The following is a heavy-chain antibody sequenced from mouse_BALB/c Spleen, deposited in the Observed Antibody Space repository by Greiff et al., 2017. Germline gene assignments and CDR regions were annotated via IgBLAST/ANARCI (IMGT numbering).Heavy chain of an antibody. Sequence: QVQLQQPGAELVMPGASVKMSCKASGYTFTDYWMHWVKQRPGQGLEWIGAIDTSDSYTSYNQKFKGKATLTVDESSSTAYMQLSSLTSEDSAVYYCAREGSDWGQGTLVTVSA. CDR2: IDTSDSYT. J-gene: IGHJ3*01. CDR3: AREGSD. CDR1: GYTFTDYW. V-gene: IGHV1-69*01.